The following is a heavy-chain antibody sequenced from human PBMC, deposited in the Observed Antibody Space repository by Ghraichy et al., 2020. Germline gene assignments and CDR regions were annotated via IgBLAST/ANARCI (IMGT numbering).Heavy chain of an antibody. D-gene: IGHD4-17*01. CDR1: GFTFSDYS. CDR2: IISSSVTI. Sequence: GGSLRLSCAASGFTFSDYSMNWVRQAPGKGLEWVSYIISSSVTIYYADSVKGRFTISRDNAKNSLYLQMNRLRAEDTAVYYCASGYTVTSPRGYYYYGMDVWGQGTTVTVSS. J-gene: IGHJ6*02. CDR3: ASGYTVTSPRGYYYYGMDV. V-gene: IGHV3-48*01.